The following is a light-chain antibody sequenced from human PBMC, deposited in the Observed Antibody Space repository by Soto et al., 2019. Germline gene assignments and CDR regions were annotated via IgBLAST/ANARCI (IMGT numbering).Light chain of an antibody. CDR1: SSDVGGYNY. CDR2: EVN. J-gene: IGLJ1*01. V-gene: IGLV2-8*01. CDR3: RSYAGSRNV. Sequence: QSVLTQPPSASGSPGQSVAISCTGTSSDVGGYNYVSWYQQHPGKAPKLMIYEVNKRPSGVPDRFSGSKSGNTASLTVSVLQAEDEADYHCRSYAGSRNVFGTGTKVNVL.